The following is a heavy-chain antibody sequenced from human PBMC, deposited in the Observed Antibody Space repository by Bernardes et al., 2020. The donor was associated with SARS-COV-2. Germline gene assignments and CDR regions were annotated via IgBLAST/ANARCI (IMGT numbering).Heavy chain of an antibody. J-gene: IGHJ6*02. D-gene: IGHD3-3*01. CDR1: GYTFTSYG. CDR2: ISAYNGNT. V-gene: IGHV1-18*01. Sequence: ASVKVSCKASGYTFTSYGISWVRQAPGQGLEWMGWISAYNGNTNYAQKLQGRVTMTTDTSTSTAYMELRSLRSDDTAVYYCARDFLRDDFWSGYYFSGDYYYYGMDVWGQGTTVTVSS. CDR3: ARDFLRDDFWSGYYFSGDYYYYGMDV.